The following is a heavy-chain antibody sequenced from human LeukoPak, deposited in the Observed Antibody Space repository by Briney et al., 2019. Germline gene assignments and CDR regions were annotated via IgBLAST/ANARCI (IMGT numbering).Heavy chain of an antibody. Sequence: RASVKVSCKASGYTFTGYYMHWVRQAPGQGLEWMGWINPNSGGTNYAQKFQGRVTMTRDTSISTAYMELSRLRSDDMAVYYCARDMGGLGYCSSTSCYEFSPFDYWGQGTLVTVSS. CDR2: INPNSGGT. CDR1: GYTFTGYY. J-gene: IGHJ4*02. V-gene: IGHV1-2*02. CDR3: ARDMGGLGYCSSTSCYEFSPFDY. D-gene: IGHD2-2*01.